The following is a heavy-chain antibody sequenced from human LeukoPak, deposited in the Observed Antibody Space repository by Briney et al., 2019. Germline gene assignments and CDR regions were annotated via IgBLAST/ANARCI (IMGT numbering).Heavy chain of an antibody. CDR1: GYTFTSCD. V-gene: IGHV1-8*01. Sequence: ASVKVSCKASGYTFTSCDINWVRQATGQGLERMGWTNPNSGNTGYGQSLQGRIPMTRDIYIGTAYMELSNLTPEDTAIYYCTRGSSGRRDKWGQGTLVTV. CDR3: TRGSSGRRDK. D-gene: IGHD6-19*01. J-gene: IGHJ1*01. CDR2: TNPNSGNT.